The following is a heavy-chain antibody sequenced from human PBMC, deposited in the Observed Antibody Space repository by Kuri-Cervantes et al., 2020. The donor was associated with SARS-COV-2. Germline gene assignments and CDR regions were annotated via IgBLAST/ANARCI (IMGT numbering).Heavy chain of an antibody. D-gene: IGHD4-17*01. CDR1: GGTFSSYA. J-gene: IGHJ4*02. CDR2: IIPIFGTA. Sequence: SVKVSCKASGGTFSSYAISWVRQAPGQGLEWMGRIIPIFGTANYAQKFQGRVTITADESTSTAYMELSSLRSEGTAVYYCAWLTDYGVPFDYWGQGTLVTVSS. V-gene: IGHV1-69*13. CDR3: AWLTDYGVPFDY.